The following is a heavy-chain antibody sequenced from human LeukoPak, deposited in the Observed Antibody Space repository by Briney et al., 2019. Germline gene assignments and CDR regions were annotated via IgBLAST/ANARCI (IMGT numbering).Heavy chain of an antibody. CDR2: IYHSGST. V-gene: IGHV4-39*07. Sequence: PSETLSLTCSVSGGSIRRADYFWGWIHQSPGKGLEWIGSIYHSGSTYYNPSLQSRVTKSVDTSKNQFSLKLSSVTAADTAVYFCARGPSNGWDHYFDSWGQGTQVTVSS. J-gene: IGHJ4*02. CDR3: ARGPSNGWDHYFDS. D-gene: IGHD6-19*01. CDR1: GGSIRRADYF.